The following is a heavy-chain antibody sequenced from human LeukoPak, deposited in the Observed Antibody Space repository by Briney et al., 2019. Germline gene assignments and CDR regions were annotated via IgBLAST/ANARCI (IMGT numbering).Heavy chain of an antibody. D-gene: IGHD3-10*02. CDR3: ARLRITMLAGDY. J-gene: IGHJ4*02. Sequence: ASVKVSCKASGYRFTGYYTHWVRQAPGQGLEWMGWINPNSGDTNYAQKFQGRVTMTRDTSISTGYMDLSRLRSDDTAVYYCARLRITMLAGDYWGQGTLVTVSS. V-gene: IGHV1-2*02. CDR2: INPNSGDT. CDR1: GYRFTGYY.